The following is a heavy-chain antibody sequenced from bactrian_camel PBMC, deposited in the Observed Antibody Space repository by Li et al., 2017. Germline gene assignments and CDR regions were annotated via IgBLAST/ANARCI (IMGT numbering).Heavy chain of an antibody. D-gene: IGHD5*01. CDR2: TDGSGRTT. V-gene: IGHV3-1*01. CDR3: ATGPMGWGTPGNY. CDR1: GFTFDDYD. Sequence: VQLVESGGGLVQPGGSLRLSCAASGFTFDDYDMGWVRQAPGKGLEWISSTDGSGRTTAYADSVKGRFTISRDNAKNTVYLQMNSLKSEDTALYYCATGPMGWGTPGNYWGQGTQVTVS. J-gene: IGHJ4*01.